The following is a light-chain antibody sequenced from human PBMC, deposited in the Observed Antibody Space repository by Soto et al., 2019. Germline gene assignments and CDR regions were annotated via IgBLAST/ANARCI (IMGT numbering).Light chain of an antibody. Sequence: QSALTQPASVSGSPGQSITISCTVTSSDVGGYNYVSWYQQHPGKAPKLMIYDVSNRPSGVSNRFSVSKSGNTASLTISGLQAEDEADYYCSSYTSSSTLVFGGGTKRTVL. J-gene: IGLJ2*01. CDR2: DVS. CDR3: SSYTSSSTLV. CDR1: SSDVGGYNY. V-gene: IGLV2-14*01.